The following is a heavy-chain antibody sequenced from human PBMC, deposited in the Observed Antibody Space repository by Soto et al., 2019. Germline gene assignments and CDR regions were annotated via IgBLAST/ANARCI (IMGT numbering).Heavy chain of an antibody. D-gene: IGHD1-1*01. J-gene: IGHJ5*02. V-gene: IGHV4-31*03. Sequence: SETLSLTCTVSGRPVSSGGYYWTWIRQHPGRGLEWIGYIYHIGSPYYNPSLENRVTISLDTSKKQFSLKLRSVTAADTAVYYCVRDGTKTLRDWFDPWGQGISVTVSS. CDR1: GRPVSSGGYY. CDR2: IYHIGSP. CDR3: VRDGTKTLRDWFDP.